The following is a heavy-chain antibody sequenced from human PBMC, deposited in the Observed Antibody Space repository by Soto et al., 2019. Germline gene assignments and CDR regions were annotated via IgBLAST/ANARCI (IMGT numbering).Heavy chain of an antibody. J-gene: IGHJ4*02. CDR3: ARVSRFLEWLLIDY. CDR2: IYYSGST. D-gene: IGHD3-3*01. V-gene: IGHV4-61*01. Sequence: SETLSLTCTVSGGSVSSGSYYWSWIRQPPGKGLEWIGYIYYSGSTNYNPSLKSRVTISVDTSKNQFSLKLSSVTAADTAVYYCARVSRFLEWLLIDYWGQGTLVTSPQ. CDR1: GGSVSSGSYY.